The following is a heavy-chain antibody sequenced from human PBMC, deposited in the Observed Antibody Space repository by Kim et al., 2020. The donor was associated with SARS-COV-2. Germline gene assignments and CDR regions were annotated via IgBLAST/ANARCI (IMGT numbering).Heavy chain of an antibody. Sequence: TNYNPSLKSRLTISVDTSKNQFSLKLTSVTAADTAVYYCAREWGDGYFDYWGQGTLVTVSS. CDR3: AREWGDGYFDY. J-gene: IGHJ4*02. CDR2: T. V-gene: IGHV4-59*01. D-gene: IGHD3-10*01.